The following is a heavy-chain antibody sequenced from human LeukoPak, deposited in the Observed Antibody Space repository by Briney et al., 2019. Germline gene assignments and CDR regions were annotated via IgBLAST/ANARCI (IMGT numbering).Heavy chain of an antibody. CDR2: IRSKAYGGTT. D-gene: IGHD3-22*01. CDR1: GFTFGDYA. V-gene: IGHV3-49*03. J-gene: IGHJ5*02. CDR3: TRDSSGHGVWFDP. Sequence: PGGSLRLSCTASGFTFGDYAMSWFRQAPGKVLEWVGFIRSKAYGGTTEYAASVKGRFTISRDDSKSIAYLQMNSLKTEDTAVYYCTRDSSGHGVWFDPWGQGTLVTVSS.